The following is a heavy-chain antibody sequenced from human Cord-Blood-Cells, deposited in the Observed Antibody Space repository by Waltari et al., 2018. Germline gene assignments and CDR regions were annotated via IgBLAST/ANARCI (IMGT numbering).Heavy chain of an antibody. Sequence: QLQLQESGPGLVKPSETLSLTCTVSGGSISSSSYYWGWIRQPPGKGLEWIGGIYYSGVTDYTPSLKSRVMISVDTSKNQFSLKRSSVTAADTAVYYCARRGFVVVPAAIDYWGQGTLVTVSS. CDR3: ARRGFVVVPAAIDY. CDR2: IYYSGVT. J-gene: IGHJ4*02. V-gene: IGHV4-39*01. D-gene: IGHD2-2*01. CDR1: GGSISSSSYY.